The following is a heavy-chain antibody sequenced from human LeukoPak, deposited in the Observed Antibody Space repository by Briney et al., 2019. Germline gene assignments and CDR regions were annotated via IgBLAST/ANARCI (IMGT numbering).Heavy chain of an antibody. CDR2: IYYSGST. CDR3: ARHEDTAMRPAAC. J-gene: IGHJ4*02. CDR1: GGSISSSSYY. V-gene: IGHV4-39*01. Sequence: SETLSLTCTVSGGSISSSSYYWGWIRQPPGKWLEWIGSIYYSGSTYYNPSLKSRVTISVDTSNNQFSLKLSSVTAADTAVYYCARHEDTAMRPAACWGQGTLVTVSS. D-gene: IGHD5-18*01.